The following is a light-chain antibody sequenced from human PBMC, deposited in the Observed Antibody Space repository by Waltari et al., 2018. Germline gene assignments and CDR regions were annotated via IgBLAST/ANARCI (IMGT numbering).Light chain of an antibody. J-gene: IGKJ1*01. Sequence: IVMTQSPATLSASLGESVTLSCGASQGIGQRLAWYQHRPGQSPRPLIYNASARATGIPDRFRGSGSGPEFTLVIDSLQSEDVAVYYCQQYNNWPQTFGQGTRVEI. V-gene: IGKV3-15*01. CDR1: QGIGQR. CDR3: QQYNNWPQT. CDR2: NAS.